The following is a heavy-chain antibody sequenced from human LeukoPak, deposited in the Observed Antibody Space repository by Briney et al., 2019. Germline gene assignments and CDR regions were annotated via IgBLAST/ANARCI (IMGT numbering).Heavy chain of an antibody. CDR2: ISGSGGST. J-gene: IGHJ4*02. CDR3: AKTQWDIVVVPAAYGLYY. Sequence: PGGSLRLSCAASGFTFSSYGMSWVRQAPGKGLEWVSAISGSGGSTYYADSVKGRFTISRDNSKNTLYLQMNSLRAEDTAVYYCAKTQWDIVVVPAAYGLYYWGQGTLVTVSS. V-gene: IGHV3-23*01. CDR1: GFTFSSYG. D-gene: IGHD2-2*01.